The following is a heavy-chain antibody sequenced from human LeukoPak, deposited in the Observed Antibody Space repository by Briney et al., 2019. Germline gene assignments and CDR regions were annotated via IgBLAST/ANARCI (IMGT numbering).Heavy chain of an antibody. CDR3: ARVGHLSFDY. J-gene: IGHJ4*02. V-gene: IGHV1-46*01. CDR1: GYTFTNCY. CDR2: INPSGGST. Sequence: ASVKVSCKASGYTFTNCYIHWVRQAPGQGLEWMGIINPSGGSTSYAQIFQGRVTMTRDTSTSTVYMELSSLRSEDTAVYYCARVGHLSFDYWGQGTLVTVSP.